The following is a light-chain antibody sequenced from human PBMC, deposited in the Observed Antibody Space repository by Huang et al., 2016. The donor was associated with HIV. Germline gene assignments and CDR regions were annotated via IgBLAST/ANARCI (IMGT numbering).Light chain of an antibody. CDR3: QQYYTYPYT. Sequence: DIQMTQSPSSLSSSVGDRVTITCRASKGIKNYVAWIQKKPGKAPNSLINRVSYLHMWVPSRFSGRVSGIHFTLTINSLQPEDFAFYYCQQYYTYPYTFGQATKLEIK. CDR2: RVS. J-gene: IGKJ2*01. V-gene: IGKV1-16*01. CDR1: KGIKNY.